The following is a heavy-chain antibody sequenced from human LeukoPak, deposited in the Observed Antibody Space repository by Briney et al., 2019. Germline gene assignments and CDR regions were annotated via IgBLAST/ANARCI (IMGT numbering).Heavy chain of an antibody. Sequence: ASVTVSCKASGYTFTDNYIHWVRQAPGQGLEWMGRINPNSGGTNYAQKFQGRVTMTRDTSISTAYMEVTSLTSDDPAVYYCARAYYYDSSGSKIDYWGQGTLVTVSS. D-gene: IGHD3-22*01. CDR1: GYTFTDNY. V-gene: IGHV1-2*06. CDR2: INPNSGGT. CDR3: ARAYYYDSSGSKIDY. J-gene: IGHJ4*02.